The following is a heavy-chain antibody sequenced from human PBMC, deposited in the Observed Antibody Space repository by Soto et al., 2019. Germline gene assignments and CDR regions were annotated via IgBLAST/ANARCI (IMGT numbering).Heavy chain of an antibody. V-gene: IGHV1-18*01. CDR1: GYTFTSYG. Sequence: ASVKVSCKASGYTFTSYGISWVRQAPGQGLEWMGWISAYNGNTNYAQKLQGRVTMTTDTSTSTAYMELRSLRSDDTAVYYCAITSLGYCSGGSCYGAFDIWGQGTMVTVSS. D-gene: IGHD2-15*01. CDR2: ISAYNGNT. J-gene: IGHJ3*02. CDR3: AITSLGYCSGGSCYGAFDI.